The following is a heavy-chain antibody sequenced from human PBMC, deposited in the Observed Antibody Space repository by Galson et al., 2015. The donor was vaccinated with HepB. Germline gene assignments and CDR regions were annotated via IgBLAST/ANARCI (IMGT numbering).Heavy chain of an antibody. D-gene: IGHD2-2*01. J-gene: IGHJ4*02. V-gene: IGHV1-46*01. CDR2: INPSGGST. CDR3: ARVDRYCSSTSCYFDY. Sequence: SVKVSCKASGYTFTNYYLHWVRQAPGQGLEWMGTINPSGGSTTYAQKFQGRVTMTRGRSTSTVYMELSSLRSEDTAVYYCARVDRYCSSTSCYFDYWGQGTLVTVSS. CDR1: GYTFTNYY.